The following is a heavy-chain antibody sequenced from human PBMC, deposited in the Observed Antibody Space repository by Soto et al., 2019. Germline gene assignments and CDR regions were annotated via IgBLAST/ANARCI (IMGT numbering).Heavy chain of an antibody. CDR3: ARESEDLTSNFDY. CDR2: ISSTTNYI. J-gene: IGHJ4*02. CDR1: GFTFTRYS. V-gene: IGHV3-21*01. Sequence: EVQLVESGGGLVKPGGSLRLSCAASGFTFTRYSMNWVRQAPGKGLEWVSSISSTTNYIYYADSTKGRFTVSRDNAKNSVYLEMNILSAEDTALYYCARESEDLTSNFDYWGQGTLVTVSS.